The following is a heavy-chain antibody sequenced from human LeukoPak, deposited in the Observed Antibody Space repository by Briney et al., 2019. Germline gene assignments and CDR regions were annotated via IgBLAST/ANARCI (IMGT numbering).Heavy chain of an antibody. CDR1: GFSLSTTGGG. CDR3: AQRGGY. J-gene: IGHJ4*02. D-gene: IGHD3-16*01. CDR2: IYWNDNK. Sequence: SGPTLLKPTQTLTLTCTFSGFSLSTTGGGVGWIRQPPGKALEWLALIYWNDNKYYSPSLKSRLTITKDTSKNQAVLTMTNMDPVDTATYYCAQRGGYWGQGTLVTVSS. V-gene: IGHV2-5*01.